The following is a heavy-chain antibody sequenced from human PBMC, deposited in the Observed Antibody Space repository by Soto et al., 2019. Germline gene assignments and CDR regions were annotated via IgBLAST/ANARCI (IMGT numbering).Heavy chain of an antibody. J-gene: IGHJ4*02. D-gene: IGHD3-10*01. CDR1: GFTFSSYS. CDR3: AKKVNSGSGSQFFDY. Sequence: GGSLRLSCAASGFTFSSYSMSWVRQAPGKGLEWVSGFRSGGDDDTTYYADSVRGRFTISRDNSKNTLFLQMNSLRAEDTAIYYCAKKVNSGSGSQFFDYWGQGTLVTVSS. CDR2: FRSGGDDDTT. V-gene: IGHV3-23*01.